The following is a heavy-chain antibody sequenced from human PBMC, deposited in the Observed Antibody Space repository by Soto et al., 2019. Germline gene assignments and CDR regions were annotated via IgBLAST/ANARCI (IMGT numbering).Heavy chain of an antibody. D-gene: IGHD5-18*01. CDR3: ARVERDTAMDPFDY. V-gene: IGHV3-30-3*01. J-gene: IGHJ4*02. Sequence: RRLSCAASGFTFSSYAMHWVRQAPGKGLEWVAVISYDGSNKYYADSVKGRFTVSRDNSKNTLYLQMNSLRAEDTAVYYCARVERDTAMDPFDYWGQGTLVTVSS. CDR1: GFTFSSYA. CDR2: ISYDGSNK.